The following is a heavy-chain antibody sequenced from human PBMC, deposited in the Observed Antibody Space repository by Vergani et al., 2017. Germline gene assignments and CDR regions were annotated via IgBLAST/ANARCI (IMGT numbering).Heavy chain of an antibody. J-gene: IGHJ5*02. CDR1: GFLLDVLA. V-gene: IGHV3-43*01. D-gene: IGHD1/OR15-1a*01. CDR3: AKDGRNNGYNWFDP. CDR2: ITWNGDTT. Sequence: EVQLVESGGGVVQPGGSLRLLCAASGFLLDVLAMHWARQVPGKGLEWIFLITWNGDTTYYADSVRARFTISRDNTKDSVSLQMNSLRPEDTAFYYCAKDGRNNGYNWFDPWGQGTQVTVSS.